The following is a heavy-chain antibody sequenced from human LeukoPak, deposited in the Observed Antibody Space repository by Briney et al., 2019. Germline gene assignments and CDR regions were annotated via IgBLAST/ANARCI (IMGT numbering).Heavy chain of an antibody. V-gene: IGHV3-30*02. CDR1: GFTFSSYG. J-gene: IGHJ6*03. Sequence: GGSLRLSCAASGFTFSSYGMHWVRQAPGKGLEWVAFIRYDGSNKYYADSVKGRFTISRDNSKNTLYLQMNSLRAEDTAVYYCAKRGDIVVVPAAHYYYMDVWGKGTTVTVSS. CDR3: AKRGDIVVVPAAHYYYMDV. D-gene: IGHD2-2*01. CDR2: IRYDGSNK.